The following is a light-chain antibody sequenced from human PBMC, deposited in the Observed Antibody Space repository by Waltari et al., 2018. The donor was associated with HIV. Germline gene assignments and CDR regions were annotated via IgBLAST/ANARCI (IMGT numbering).Light chain of an antibody. CDR1: ELRDKF. Sequence: SYELTQPPSVSVSPRQPASISCSGDELRDKFVCWYQQKPGQSPVLVIYQDTKRPSGIPERFSGSNSGNTATLTISGTQAMDEADYYCHAWDSSTVVFGGGTKLTVL. J-gene: IGLJ2*01. CDR2: QDT. V-gene: IGLV3-1*01. CDR3: HAWDSSTVV.